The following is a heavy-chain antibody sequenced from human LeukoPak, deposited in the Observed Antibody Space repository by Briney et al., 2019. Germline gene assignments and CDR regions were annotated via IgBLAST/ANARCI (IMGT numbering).Heavy chain of an antibody. J-gene: IGHJ6*02. CDR2: IRSKAYGGTT. V-gene: IGHV3-49*03. Sequence: GGSLRLSCTASGFTFGDYAMSWFRQATGKGLEWVGFIRSKAYGGTTEYAASVKGRFTISRDDSKSIAYLQMNSLKTEDTAVYYCTRDTRYYYGIPRPRGVWGQGTTVTVSS. CDR3: TRDTRYYYGIPRPRGV. D-gene: IGHD3-10*01. CDR1: GFTFGDYA.